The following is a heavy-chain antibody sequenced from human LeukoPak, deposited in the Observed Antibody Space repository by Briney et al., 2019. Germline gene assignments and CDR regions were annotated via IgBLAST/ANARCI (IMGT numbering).Heavy chain of an antibody. CDR3: ARRLPNNWNDVNWFDP. V-gene: IGHV5-51*01. Sequence: GESLKISCKGSGYSFTNYWIGWVRQMPGKGLDWMGIIYPGDSDTRYSPSFQGQVTISADKSISTAYLQWSSLKASDTAMYFCARRLPNNWNDVNWFDPWGQGTLVTVSS. CDR2: IYPGDSDT. J-gene: IGHJ5*02. D-gene: IGHD1-20*01. CDR1: GYSFTNYW.